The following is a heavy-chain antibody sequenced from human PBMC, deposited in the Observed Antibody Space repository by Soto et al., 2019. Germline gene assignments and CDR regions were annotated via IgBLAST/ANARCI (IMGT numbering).Heavy chain of an antibody. V-gene: IGHV4-30-4*01. CDR2: IYYSGST. CDR1: GGFIISGDYY. CDR3: ARERVFVGKGACDI. J-gene: IGHJ3*02. Sequence: SEALSLTCTVSGGFIISGDYYWIWIRQPPGKGLEWIGYIYYSGSTYYNPSLKSRVTISVDTSKNQFSLKLSSVTAADTAVYYCARERVFVGKGACDIWDQGTMVTVSS. D-gene: IGHD6-13*01.